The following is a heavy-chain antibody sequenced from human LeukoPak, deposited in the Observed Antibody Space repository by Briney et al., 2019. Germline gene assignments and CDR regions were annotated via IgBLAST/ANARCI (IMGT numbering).Heavy chain of an antibody. Sequence: SETLSLTCTVSGGSISSYYWSGIGQPPGKGLEWFGYIYYSGSTNYNPSLKSRVTISVDTSKNQFSLKLSSVTAADTAVYYCARTPYSSSWSPRAFDIWGQGTMVTVSS. J-gene: IGHJ3*02. CDR3: ARTPYSSSWSPRAFDI. D-gene: IGHD6-13*01. CDR2: IYYSGST. V-gene: IGHV4-59*01. CDR1: GGSISSYY.